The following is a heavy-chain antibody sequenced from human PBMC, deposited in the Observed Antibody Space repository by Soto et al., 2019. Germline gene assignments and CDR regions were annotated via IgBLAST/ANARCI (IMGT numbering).Heavy chain of an antibody. CDR3: ARDTPPIDY. Sequence: QVQLVQSGAEVKKPGASVKVSCKASGFTLTSYRISWVRQAPGQGLEWMGWISAYNGNRNYAQNLQGRVTMTTDTSTIAAYMELRSLRSDDTAVYYCARDTPPIDYWGQGTLVTVSS. CDR2: ISAYNGNR. CDR1: GFTLTSYR. V-gene: IGHV1-18*01. J-gene: IGHJ4*02.